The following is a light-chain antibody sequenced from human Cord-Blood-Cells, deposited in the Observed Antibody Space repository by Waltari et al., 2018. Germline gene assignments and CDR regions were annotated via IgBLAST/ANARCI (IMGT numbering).Light chain of an antibody. V-gene: IGLV2-23*01. CDR1: RSDVGSSNL. J-gene: IGLJ3*02. CDR2: EGS. Sequence: QSALTQPASVSGSPGQSITISCTGTRSDVGSSNLVSWYQQHPGKAPKLMIYEGSKRPSGVAKRFSGLKSGNTASLTFAGLQAEDEADYYCCSYAGSSTWVFGGGTKLTVL. CDR3: CSYAGSSTWV.